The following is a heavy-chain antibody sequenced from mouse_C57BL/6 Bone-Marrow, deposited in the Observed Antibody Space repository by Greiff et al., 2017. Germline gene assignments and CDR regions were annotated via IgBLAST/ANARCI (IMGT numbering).Heavy chain of an antibody. J-gene: IGHJ1*03. CDR3: ARGYYGSSYWYFDV. CDR2: INPGSGGT. CDR1: GYAFTNYL. V-gene: IGHV1-54*01. Sequence: QVQLQQSGAELVRPGTSVKVSCKASGYAFTNYLIEWVKQRPGQGLVWIGLINPGSGGTNYNEKFKGKATLTADKSSSTAYMQLSSRTSEDAAVYFCARGYYGSSYWYFDVWGTGTTVTVSS. D-gene: IGHD1-1*01.